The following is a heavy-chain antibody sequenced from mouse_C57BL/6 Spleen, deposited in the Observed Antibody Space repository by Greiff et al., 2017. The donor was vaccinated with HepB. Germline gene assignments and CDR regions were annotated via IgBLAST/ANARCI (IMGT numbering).Heavy chain of an antibody. CDR1: GFTFSSYA. V-gene: IGHV5-4*01. CDR3: ARGGGLRRGAWFAY. Sequence: EVQLVESGGGLVKPGGSLKLSCAASGFTFSSYAMSWVRQTPEKRLEWVATISDGGSYTYYPDNVKGRFTISSDNAKNNLYLQMSHLKSEDTAMYYCARGGGLRRGAWFAYWGQGTLVTVSA. J-gene: IGHJ3*01. D-gene: IGHD2-4*01. CDR2: ISDGGSYT.